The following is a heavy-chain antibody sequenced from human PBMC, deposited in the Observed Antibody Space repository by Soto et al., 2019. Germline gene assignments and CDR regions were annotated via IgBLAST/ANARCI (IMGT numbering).Heavy chain of an antibody. Sequence: QVQLVESGGGVVQPGRSLRLSCAASGLTSSSFVIHWVGQAPGKGLEWLAVISSDGKNQYYADSVKGRFTISRDNSKNTLYLQVNSLRAEDTAVYFCAKERGVLDAFDIWGQGTMVTVSS. V-gene: IGHV3-30*18. CDR2: ISSDGKNQ. CDR1: GLTSSSFV. D-gene: IGHD3-10*01. J-gene: IGHJ3*02. CDR3: AKERGVLDAFDI.